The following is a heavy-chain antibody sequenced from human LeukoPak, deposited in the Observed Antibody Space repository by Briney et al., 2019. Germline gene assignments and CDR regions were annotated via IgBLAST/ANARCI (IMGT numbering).Heavy chain of an antibody. CDR2: IIPIFGTA. Sequence: ASVKVSCKASGGTFSSYAISWVRQAPGQGLEWMRGIIPIFGTANYAQKFQGRVTITADESTSTAYMELSSLRSEDTAVYYCARRGSLLLYFDYWGQGTLVTVSS. CDR1: GGTFSSYA. V-gene: IGHV1-69*13. D-gene: IGHD2-15*01. CDR3: ARRGSLLLYFDY. J-gene: IGHJ4*02.